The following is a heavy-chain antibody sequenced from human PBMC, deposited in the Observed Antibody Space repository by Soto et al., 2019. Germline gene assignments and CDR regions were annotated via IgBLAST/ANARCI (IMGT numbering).Heavy chain of an antibody. CDR2: INHSGST. D-gene: IGHD2-21*01. CDR1: GGSFSGYY. J-gene: IGHJ6*02. CDR3: ARRRANSNNYDMDV. Sequence: SETLSLTGAVYGGSFSGYYWSWIRQPPGKGLEWIGEINHSGSTNYNPSLKSRVTISVDTSKNQFSLTLNSVTAADTAVYYCARRRANSNNYDMDVWGQGTTVTVSS. V-gene: IGHV4-34*01.